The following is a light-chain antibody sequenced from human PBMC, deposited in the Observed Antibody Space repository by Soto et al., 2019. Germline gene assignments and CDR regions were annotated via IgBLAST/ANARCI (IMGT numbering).Light chain of an antibody. CDR2: AAS. CDR1: QGIGIY. CDR3: QQLKSYPWT. Sequence: DIHLTQSPSFLSASVGDRVTITCRVSQGIGIYLAWYQQKPGKAPKLLIYAASTLQSGVPSRFSGSGSGTEFTLAISSLQPEDFATYYCQQLKSYPWTFGQGTKVEIK. V-gene: IGKV1-9*01. J-gene: IGKJ1*01.